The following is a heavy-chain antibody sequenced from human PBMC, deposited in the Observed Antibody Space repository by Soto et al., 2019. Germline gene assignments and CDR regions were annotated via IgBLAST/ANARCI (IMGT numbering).Heavy chain of an antibody. CDR3: AREGYCISTSCYEPAGYYYYGMDV. V-gene: IGHV1-8*01. CDR1: GYTFTSYD. Sequence: QVQLVQSGAEVKKPGASVKVSCKASGYTFTSYDINWVRQATGQGLEWMGWMNPNSGNTGYAQKFQGRVTMTRNTFISTADMELSSLRSEDTAGYYCAREGYCISTSCYEPAGYYYYGMDVLGQGTTVTVSS. CDR2: MNPNSGNT. D-gene: IGHD2-2*01. J-gene: IGHJ6*02.